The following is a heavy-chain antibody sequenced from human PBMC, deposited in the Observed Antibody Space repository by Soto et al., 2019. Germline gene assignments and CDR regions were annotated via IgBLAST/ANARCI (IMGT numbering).Heavy chain of an antibody. V-gene: IGHV3-30*04. J-gene: IGHJ4*02. CDR1: GFTFSSYA. CDR2: ISYDGSNK. D-gene: IGHD3-22*01. Sequence: GESLKISCAASGFTFSSYAMSWVRQAPGKGLEWVAVISYDGSNKYYADSVKGRFTISRDNSKNTLYLQMNSLRAEDTAVYYCARDEGRDSSGYYYDYWGQGTLVTVSS. CDR3: ARDEGRDSSGYYYDY.